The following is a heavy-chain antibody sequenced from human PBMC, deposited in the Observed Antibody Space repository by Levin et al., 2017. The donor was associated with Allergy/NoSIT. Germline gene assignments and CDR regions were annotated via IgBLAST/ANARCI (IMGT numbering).Heavy chain of an antibody. CDR3: AKRLAPAYFDY. CDR2: IWYDGSHT. J-gene: IGHJ4*02. V-gene: IGHV3-33*06. CDR1: GFTFDTSG. Sequence: PGASVKVSCTASGFTFDTSGMQWVRQAPGKGLEWVATIWYDGSHTYYGDSVEGRFTVSRDNSKNTVYLHMTNLGAEDTAVYYCAKRLAPAYFDYWGRGILVTVSS. D-gene: IGHD2-21*01.